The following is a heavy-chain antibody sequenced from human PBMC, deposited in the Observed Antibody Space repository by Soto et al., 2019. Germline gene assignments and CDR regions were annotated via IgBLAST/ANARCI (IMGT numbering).Heavy chain of an antibody. CDR3: ARGSMVRAVIDWYYYYGMDV. Sequence: SETLSLTCTVSGGSISSGGYYWSWIRQHPGKGLEWIGYIYYSGSTCYNPSLRSRVTISVDTSKNQFSLKLSSVTAAATAVYYCARGSMVRAVIDWYYYYGMDVWGQGTTVTVSS. D-gene: IGHD3-10*01. V-gene: IGHV4-31*03. J-gene: IGHJ6*02. CDR2: IYYSGST. CDR1: GGSISSGGYY.